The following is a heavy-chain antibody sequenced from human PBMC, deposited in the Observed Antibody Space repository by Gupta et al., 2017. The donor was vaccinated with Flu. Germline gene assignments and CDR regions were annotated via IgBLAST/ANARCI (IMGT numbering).Heavy chain of an antibody. V-gene: IGHV3-23*01. CDR1: STNA. CDR3: AKGCHRSPFEY. Sequence: STNALSWVRQAPGKGLEWVSTIRGFGERTFYADSVKGRFTVSRDFFKSKAYLQMNTLMADDTAVYHCAKGCHRSPFEYWGQGILVIVSS. J-gene: IGHJ4*02. CDR2: IRGFGERT. D-gene: IGHD1-26*01.